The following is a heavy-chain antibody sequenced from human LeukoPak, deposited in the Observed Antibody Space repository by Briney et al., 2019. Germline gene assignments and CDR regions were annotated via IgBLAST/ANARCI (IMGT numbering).Heavy chain of an antibody. V-gene: IGHV3-74*01. CDR3: AKQLGYCSDGSCYFPY. CDR2: VNPDGSQT. CDR1: GFTFNTYW. Sequence: QPGGSLRLSCAASGFTFNTYWMHWVRQAPANGLVWVSHVNPDGSQTNYVDSVTGRFTISRDNSKSTLCLQMNSLRAEDTAVYYCAKQLGYCSDGSCYFPYWGQGTLVTVSS. J-gene: IGHJ4*02. D-gene: IGHD2-15*01.